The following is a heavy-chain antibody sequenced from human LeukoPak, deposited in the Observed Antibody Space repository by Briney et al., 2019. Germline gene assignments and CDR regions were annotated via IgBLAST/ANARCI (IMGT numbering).Heavy chain of an antibody. CDR1: GYTFTSYG. Sequence: ASVKVSCKASGYTFTSYGISWVRQAPGQGLEWMGWISAYNGNTNYAQKLRGRVTMTTDTSTSTAYLELRSVRSDDTAVYYCARRGSGYLQSGVDYWGQGTLVTVSS. D-gene: IGHD3-22*01. CDR2: ISAYNGNT. V-gene: IGHV1-18*01. CDR3: ARRGSGYLQSGVDY. J-gene: IGHJ4*02.